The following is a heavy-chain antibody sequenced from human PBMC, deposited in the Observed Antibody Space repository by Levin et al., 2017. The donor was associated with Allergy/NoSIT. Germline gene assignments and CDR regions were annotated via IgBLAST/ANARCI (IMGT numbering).Heavy chain of an antibody. CDR1: GGSFRGYY. J-gene: IGHJ4*02. V-gene: IGHV4-34*01. CDR3: ARAGGRNRAPFDY. CDR2: INHSGST. Sequence: SQTLSLPCAVYGGSFRGYYWSWIRQPPGKGLEWIGEINHSGSTNYNPSLKSRVTISVDTSKNQFSLKLSSVTAADTAVYYCARAGGRNRAPFDYWGQGTLVTVSS. D-gene: IGHD1-14*01.